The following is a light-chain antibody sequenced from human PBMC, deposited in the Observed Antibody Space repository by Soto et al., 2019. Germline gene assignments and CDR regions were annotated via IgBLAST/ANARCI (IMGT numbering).Light chain of an antibody. V-gene: IGKV3-20*01. CDR3: QQYGSSPRT. Sequence: EIVFTQSPGPLSLSPGERATLSCKVSQSLSSSQLAWYQQKPGQAPRLLIHDASSRATGISDRFTGSGSGTDFTLTITTLEPEDFAVYYCQQYGSSPRTFGLGTKVDIK. CDR2: DAS. CDR1: QSLSSSQ. J-gene: IGKJ1*01.